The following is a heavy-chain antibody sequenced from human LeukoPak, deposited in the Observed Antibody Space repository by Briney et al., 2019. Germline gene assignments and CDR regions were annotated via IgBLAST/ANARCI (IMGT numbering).Heavy chain of an antibody. CDR3: TRENGAFSPFGF. Sequence: PSETLSLTCGVSGCSISTTNFWRWVRQAPGPGLEWIGEISLSGLTNYNSSLSSRVTISLDRAKNHLSLNLRSVTAADTAIYYCTRENGAFSPFGFWGQGTVVTVSS. CDR2: ISLSGLT. V-gene: IGHV4-4*02. D-gene: IGHD2-8*01. CDR1: GCSISTTNF. J-gene: IGHJ4*02.